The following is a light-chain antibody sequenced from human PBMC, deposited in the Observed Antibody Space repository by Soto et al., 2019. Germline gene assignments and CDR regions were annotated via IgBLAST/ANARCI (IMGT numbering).Light chain of an antibody. V-gene: IGKV1-5*03. J-gene: IGKJ1*01. CDR3: QHYNTYPWT. CDR1: QSISSW. Sequence: DIQMTQSPSILSASVGDRVTITCRASQSISSWLAWYQQKPGKAPNLLIHKASHLESGVPSRFSGSGSGTEFTLTISSLQPGDFATYYCQHYNTYPWTFCQGTKVEIK. CDR2: KAS.